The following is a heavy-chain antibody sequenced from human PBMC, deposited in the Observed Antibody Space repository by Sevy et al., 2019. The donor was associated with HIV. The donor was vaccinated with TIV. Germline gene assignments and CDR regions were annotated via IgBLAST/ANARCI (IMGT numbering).Heavy chain of an antibody. J-gene: IGHJ4*02. Sequence: SETLSLTCTVSGGSINSDSYYWGWIRQPPGKGLEWIGNIYYSGTTYYNPSLKSRVTISVDTSKNQFSLKLSSVTAADTAVYYCSRFEYGDYVSHFEYWGQGTLVTVSS. CDR1: GGSINSDSYY. D-gene: IGHD2-21*02. CDR3: SRFEYGDYVSHFEY. V-gene: IGHV4-39*01. CDR2: IYYSGTT.